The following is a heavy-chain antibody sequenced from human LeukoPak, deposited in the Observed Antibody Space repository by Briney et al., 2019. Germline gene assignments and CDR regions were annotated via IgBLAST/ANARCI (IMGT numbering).Heavy chain of an antibody. CDR1: GFTFSSYW. V-gene: IGHV3-7*01. J-gene: IGHJ4*02. CDR3: ERASGSRGWMRY. D-gene: IGHD6-19*01. CDR2: IKQDGGNK. Sequence: PGGSLRLSCAASGFTFSSYWMSWVRQAPGKGLEWVANIKQDGGNKYYVDSVKGRSTISRDNAKNSLYLQMNSLRAEDTAVYYCERASGSRGWMRYWGKGSLVTVS.